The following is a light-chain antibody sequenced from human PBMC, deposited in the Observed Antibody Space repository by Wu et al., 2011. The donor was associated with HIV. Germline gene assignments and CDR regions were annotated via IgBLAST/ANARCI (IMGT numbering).Light chain of an antibody. CDR3: QQYGSSPYT. Sequence: EIVLTQSPGTLSLSPGERATLSCRASQTVGSRYLAWYQQRPGQAPGLLMYATSSRATGIPDRLSGSGSGTDFTLTISRLEPEDFAVYYCQQYGSSPYTFGQGTKLEIK. CDR1: QTVGSRY. V-gene: IGKV3-20*01. CDR2: ATS. J-gene: IGKJ2*01.